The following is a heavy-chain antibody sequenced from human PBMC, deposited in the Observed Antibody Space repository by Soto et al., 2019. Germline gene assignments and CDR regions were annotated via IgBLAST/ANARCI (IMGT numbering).Heavy chain of an antibody. D-gene: IGHD6-19*01. Sequence: ASETLSLTCAVYGVSFSGYYWSWIRQPPGRGLEWIGEINHSGSTNYNPSLRSRVTISVDTSKNQFSLKLSSVTAADTAVYYCARESIAVAGWFAFDIWGQGTMVTVSS. CDR2: INHSGST. CDR1: GVSFSGYY. J-gene: IGHJ3*02. CDR3: ARESIAVAGWFAFDI. V-gene: IGHV4-34*01.